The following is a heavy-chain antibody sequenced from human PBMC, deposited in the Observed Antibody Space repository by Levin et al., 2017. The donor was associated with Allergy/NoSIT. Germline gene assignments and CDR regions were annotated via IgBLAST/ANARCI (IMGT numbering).Heavy chain of an antibody. CDR2: IYSSGNT. J-gene: IGHJ4*02. D-gene: IGHD6-13*01. CDR3: ARDNVAATGIVRYD. CDR1: GGSISSHY. V-gene: IGHV4-4*07. Sequence: SETLSLTCTVSGGSISSHYWSWIRQSAGKGLEWIGRIYSSGNTNYNPSLKSRVTMSVDTSMNQFSLKLNSVTAADTAVYYCARDNVAATGIVRYDWGQGILVTVSS.